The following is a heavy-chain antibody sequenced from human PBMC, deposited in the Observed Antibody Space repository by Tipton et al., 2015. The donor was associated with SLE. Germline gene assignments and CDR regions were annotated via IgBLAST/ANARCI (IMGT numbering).Heavy chain of an antibody. Sequence: SLRLSCGASGFTFSSYAMHWVRQAPGKGLEWVALISYDGNNKYYADSVKGRFTISRDNSKNTLYLQMNSLRPEDTAVYFCAKEGGQGLIYFAHWGQGTLVSVSS. J-gene: IGHJ4*02. CDR2: ISYDGNNK. CDR3: AKEGGQGLIYFAH. V-gene: IGHV3-30-3*01. D-gene: IGHD3/OR15-3a*01. CDR1: GFTFSSYA.